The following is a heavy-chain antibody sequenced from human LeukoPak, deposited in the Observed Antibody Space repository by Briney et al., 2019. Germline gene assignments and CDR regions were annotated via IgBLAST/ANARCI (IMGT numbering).Heavy chain of an antibody. CDR2: IYTGGTT. J-gene: IGHJ4*02. CDR3: ARDQATSGGGLDS. V-gene: IGHV3-53*01. CDR1: GFTVSGTH. Sequence: PGGSLRLSCTASGFTVSGTHMSWVRQAPGKGLEWVSAIYTGGTTYYADSVAGRLTISRDNSKNTLYLLMNSLRTEDTAVYYCARDQATSGGGLDSWGQGTLVTVSS. D-gene: IGHD3-16*01.